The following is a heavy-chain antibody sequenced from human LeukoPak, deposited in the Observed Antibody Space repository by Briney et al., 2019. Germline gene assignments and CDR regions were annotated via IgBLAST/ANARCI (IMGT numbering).Heavy chain of an antibody. CDR2: ISAYNGNT. Sequence: ASVKVSCKASGYTFTSYGISWMRQAPGQGLEWMGRISAYNGNTNYAQKLQGRVTMTTDTSTSTAYMELRSLRSDDTAVYYCARRWLGYSGWYGGAFDIWGQGTMVTVSS. CDR1: GYTFTSYG. J-gene: IGHJ3*02. V-gene: IGHV1-18*01. CDR3: ARRWLGYSGWYGGAFDI. D-gene: IGHD6-19*01.